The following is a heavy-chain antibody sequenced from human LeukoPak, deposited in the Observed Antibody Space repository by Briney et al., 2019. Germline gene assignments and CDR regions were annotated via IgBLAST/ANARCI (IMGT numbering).Heavy chain of an antibody. Sequence: GASVKVSCKASGYTFISYHMNWVRQAPGQGLEWMGWISAYNGNTNYAQKLQGRVTMTTDTSTSTAYMELRSLRSDDTAVYYCARSPEWQLGYCSGGSCYWGEVDYWGQGTLVTVSS. CDR2: ISAYNGNT. V-gene: IGHV1-18*04. CDR3: ARSPEWQLGYCSGGSCYWGEVDY. J-gene: IGHJ4*02. D-gene: IGHD2-15*01. CDR1: GYTFISYH.